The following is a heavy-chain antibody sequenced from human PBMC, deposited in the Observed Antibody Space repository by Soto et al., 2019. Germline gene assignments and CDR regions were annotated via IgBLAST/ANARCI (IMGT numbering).Heavy chain of an antibody. CDR2: VYATGTT. CDR3: VRDGSKTLRDWFDP. J-gene: IGHJ5*02. V-gene: IGHV4-4*07. CDR1: GGSISKFY. Sequence: QVQLQESGPGVVKPSETLSLSCTVSGGSISKFYWSWIRKTAGKGLEWMGRVYATGTTDYNPSLRSRVSMSVDMSKKTFSLRLTSVTAADTGVYYCVRDGSKTLRDWFDPWGQGKSVTVSS.